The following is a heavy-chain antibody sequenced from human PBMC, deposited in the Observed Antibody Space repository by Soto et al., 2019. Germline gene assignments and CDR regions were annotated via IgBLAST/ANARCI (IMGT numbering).Heavy chain of an antibody. CDR3: AKDRPYYYDSSGYGNAFAI. D-gene: IGHD3-22*01. V-gene: IGHV3-23*01. CDR1: GVTFSSHA. J-gene: IGHJ3*02. CDR2: ISGSGGST. Sequence: GGSLRLSCAAAGVTFSSHAMSWVRQAPGKGLEWVSAISGSGGSTYYADSVKGRFTISRDNSKNTLYLQMNSLRAEDTAVYYCAKDRPYYYDSSGYGNAFAIWGQGTMVTVSS.